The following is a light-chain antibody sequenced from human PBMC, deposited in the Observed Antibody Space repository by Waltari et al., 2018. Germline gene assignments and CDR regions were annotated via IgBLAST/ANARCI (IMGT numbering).Light chain of an antibody. CDR3: QLLNSSQWT. J-gene: IGKJ1*01. Sequence: IQLTQSPSSLSASVGDRVTITCRASQGINDFLAWYQQKPGKAPKLLIYAASTLQSGVPSRFSGSGSGTDFTLTIRSLQPEDFATYYCQLLNSSQWTFGQGTKVEIK. CDR1: QGINDF. CDR2: AAS. V-gene: IGKV1-9*01.